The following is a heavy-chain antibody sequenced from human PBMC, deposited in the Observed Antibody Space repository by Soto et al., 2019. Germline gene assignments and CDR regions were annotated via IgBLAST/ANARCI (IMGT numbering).Heavy chain of an antibody. CDR3: ARVPTVAPTAEYFQH. Sequence: SGPTLVNPTQTLTLTCTFSGFSLSTSGVGVGWIRQPPGKALEWLALIYWDDDKRYSPSLESRLTITKDTSKNQVVLTMTNMDPVDTATYYCARVPTVAPTAEYFQHWGQGTLVTVSS. D-gene: IGHD2-21*01. CDR2: IYWDDDK. CDR1: GFSLSTSGVG. V-gene: IGHV2-5*02. J-gene: IGHJ1*01.